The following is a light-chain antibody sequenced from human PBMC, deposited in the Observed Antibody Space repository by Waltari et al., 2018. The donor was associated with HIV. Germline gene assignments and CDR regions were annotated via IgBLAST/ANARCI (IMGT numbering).Light chain of an antibody. CDR3: CSYAGSNTYL. J-gene: IGLJ1*01. CDR2: DVS. Sequence: QSALTPPASVSGFPGQSITISCTGSSSDVGSYNYVSWYQQHPGKAPKLLIYDVSKRPSGVSNRFSGSKSGNTASLTISGLQAEDEADYYCCSYAGSNTYLFGTGTEVTVL. V-gene: IGLV2-23*02. CDR1: SSDVGSYNY.